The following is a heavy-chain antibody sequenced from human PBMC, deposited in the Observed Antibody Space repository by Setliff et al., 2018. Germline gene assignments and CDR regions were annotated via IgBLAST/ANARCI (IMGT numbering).Heavy chain of an antibody. J-gene: IGHJ3*02. CDR3: ATDLKFTRFCFGSNCYSGAFEM. CDR1: GGTFSNSA. V-gene: IGHV1-69*10. D-gene: IGHD2-21*02. Sequence: EASVKVSCKAFGGTFSNSAINWVRQAPGQGLEWMGGIIPIRGAADYAQSFQGRVAITADKSTTTSYMELSGLRSEDTALYFCATDLKFTRFCFGSNCYSGAFEMWGQGTMVTVSS. CDR2: IIPIRGAA.